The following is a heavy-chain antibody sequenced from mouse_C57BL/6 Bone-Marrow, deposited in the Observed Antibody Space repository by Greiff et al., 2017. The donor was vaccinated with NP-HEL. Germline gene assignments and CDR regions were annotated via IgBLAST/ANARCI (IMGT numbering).Heavy chain of an antibody. D-gene: IGHD1-1*01. J-gene: IGHJ4*01. V-gene: IGHV1-72*01. CDR2: FDPNSGGT. CDR1: GYTFTSYW. CDR3: ARGGGYYYGSSDAMDY. Sequence: VQLQQPGAELVKPGASVKLSCKASGYTFTSYWMHWVKQRPGRGLEWIGRFDPNSGGTKYNEKFKSKATLTVDKPSSTAYMQLSSLTSEDSAVYYCARGGGYYYGSSDAMDYWGQGTSVTVSS.